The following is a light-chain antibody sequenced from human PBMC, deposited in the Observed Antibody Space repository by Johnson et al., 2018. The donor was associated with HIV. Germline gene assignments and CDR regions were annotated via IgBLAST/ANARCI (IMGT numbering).Light chain of an antibody. CDR2: ENN. J-gene: IGLJ1*01. V-gene: IGLV1-51*02. CDR1: SSNIGNNY. Sequence: QSALTQPPSVSAAPGQKVTISCSGSSSNIGNNYVSWYQQLPGTAPKLLIYENNKRPSGVPDRFSDSKSGTSATLGITGLQTGAEADYYCGTWDSSLSAYVFGTGTKVTVL. CDR3: GTWDSSLSAYV.